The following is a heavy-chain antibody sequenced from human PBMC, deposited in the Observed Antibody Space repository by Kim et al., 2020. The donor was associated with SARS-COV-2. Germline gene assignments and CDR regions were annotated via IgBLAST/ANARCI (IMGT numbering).Heavy chain of an antibody. D-gene: IGHD3-22*01. J-gene: IGHJ4*02. V-gene: IGHV1-46*01. Sequence: ASVKVSCKASGYTFTSYYMHWVRQAPGQGLEWMGIINPSGGSTNYAQKFQGRVTMTRDTSTSTFYMELSSLRSEDTAVYYCARDYYASSGYYYVDYWGQGTLVTVSS. CDR2: INPSGGST. CDR1: GYTFTSYY. CDR3: ARDYYASSGYYYVDY.